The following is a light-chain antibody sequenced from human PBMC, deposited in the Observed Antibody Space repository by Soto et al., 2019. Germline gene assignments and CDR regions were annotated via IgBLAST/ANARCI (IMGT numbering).Light chain of an antibody. CDR1: TSDFGTKKF. CDR3: SSFGGSNDVL. V-gene: IGLV2-8*01. J-gene: IGLJ2*01. Sequence: QSALTQPASVSGSPGQSITISCIETTSDFGTKKFFSWYQQHPGKAPRLIIYEVNRRPSGVPDRFSGSKSGNTASLTVSGLQDEDEDDYYCSSFGGSNDVLFGGGTKLTVL. CDR2: EVN.